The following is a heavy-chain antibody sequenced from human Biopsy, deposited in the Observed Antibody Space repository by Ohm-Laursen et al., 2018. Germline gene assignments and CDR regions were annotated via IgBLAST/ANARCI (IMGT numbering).Heavy chain of an antibody. J-gene: IGHJ6*02. CDR2: VMPIFGTA. CDR1: GYTFGGYY. Sequence: ASVKVSCKASGYTFGGYYIHWVRQAPGQGLEWMGGVMPIFGTANYAQKFQGRVTITADKSTSTAHLDLSSLRSEDTAVYYCATRVTPVTTLYYYAMDVWGQGTTVTVSS. D-gene: IGHD4-17*01. V-gene: IGHV1-69*06. CDR3: ATRVTPVTTLYYYAMDV.